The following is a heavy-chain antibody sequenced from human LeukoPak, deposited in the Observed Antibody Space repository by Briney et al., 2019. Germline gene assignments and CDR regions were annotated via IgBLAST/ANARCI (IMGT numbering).Heavy chain of an antibody. Sequence: SETLSLTCTVSGGSISSSTYFWDWIRQPPGKGLEWIGSIYYSGTTYYNPSLKSRVTISVDTSKNQFSLKLNSVTAAGTAIYFCARRGFSSSWYYFDYWGQGTLVTVSS. V-gene: IGHV4-39*01. CDR2: IYYSGTT. CDR1: GGSISSSTYF. CDR3: ARRGFSSSWYYFDY. D-gene: IGHD6-13*01. J-gene: IGHJ4*02.